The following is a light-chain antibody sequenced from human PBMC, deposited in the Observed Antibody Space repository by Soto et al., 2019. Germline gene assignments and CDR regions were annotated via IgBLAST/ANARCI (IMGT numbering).Light chain of an antibody. CDR2: AAS. Sequence: DIEMTQSPSSLSASVGDRVTITCRASQGIGDYLAWVQHKPGRGPKTLISAASNLQDGAPSRFSGRGYGTDFSLTISSLQPDDFATYYCQQYKGYPLTFGGGTKV. CDR1: QGIGDY. V-gene: IGKV1-16*01. CDR3: QQYKGYPLT. J-gene: IGKJ4*01.